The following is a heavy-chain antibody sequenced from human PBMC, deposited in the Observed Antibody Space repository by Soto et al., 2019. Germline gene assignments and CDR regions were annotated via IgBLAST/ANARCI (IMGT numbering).Heavy chain of an antibody. J-gene: IGHJ4*02. CDR3: ARDPIRNGYNNGLDY. V-gene: IGHV1-46*01. CDR1: GYTFTTHY. D-gene: IGHD4-4*01. CDR2: INPIGGST. Sequence: EAPVKVSCKASGYTFTTHYIHWVRQAPGQGLEWMALINPIGGSTRYSQKFQGRLTLTLDTSTSTVYIDLGSLRSDDTAVYYCARDPIRNGYNNGLDYWGQGTLVTVSS.